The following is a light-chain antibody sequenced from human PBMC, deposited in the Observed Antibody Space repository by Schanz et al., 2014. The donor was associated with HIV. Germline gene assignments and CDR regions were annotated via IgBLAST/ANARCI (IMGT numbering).Light chain of an antibody. CDR3: SSYTTNGTWL. CDR2: DVH. Sequence: QSALTQPASVSGSPGQSITISCTGTSSDVGGYNHPPRYPQHPGKAPQVGIFDVHTRPSGISSRFSGSKSGNTASLTISGLQAEDEADYYCSSYTTNGTWLFGGGTKLTVL. CDR1: SSDVGGYNH. V-gene: IGLV2-14*01. J-gene: IGLJ3*02.